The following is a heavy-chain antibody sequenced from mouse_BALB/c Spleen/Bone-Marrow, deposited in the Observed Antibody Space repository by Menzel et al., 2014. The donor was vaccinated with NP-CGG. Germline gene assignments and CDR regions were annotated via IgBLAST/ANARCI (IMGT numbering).Heavy chain of an antibody. Sequence: QVQLQQSGPQLVRPGASVKISCKASGYSFTSYWMHWVKQRPGQGLEWIGMVDPSDSETRLNQMFRDKATLTVDKSSSTAYMQHSSPTSEDSAFYYCAGSGSSPAWFAYWGQGTLVTVSA. V-gene: IGHV1-74*01. D-gene: IGHD1-1*01. CDR2: VDPSDSET. J-gene: IGHJ3*01. CDR1: GYSFTSYW. CDR3: AGSGSSPAWFAY.